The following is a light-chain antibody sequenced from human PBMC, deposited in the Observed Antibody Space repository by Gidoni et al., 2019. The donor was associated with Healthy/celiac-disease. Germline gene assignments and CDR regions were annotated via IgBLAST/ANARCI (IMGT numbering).Light chain of an antibody. Sequence: QSALTQPASVSGSPGQSITISCTGTSSDVGSYNLVSWYQQHPGKAPKLMIYEGSKRPSGVSNRFSGSKSGNTASLTISGLKAEDEADYYCCSYAGSSTWGFGGGTKLTVL. J-gene: IGLJ3*02. V-gene: IGLV2-23*01. CDR1: SSDVGSYNL. CDR2: EGS. CDR3: CSYAGSSTWG.